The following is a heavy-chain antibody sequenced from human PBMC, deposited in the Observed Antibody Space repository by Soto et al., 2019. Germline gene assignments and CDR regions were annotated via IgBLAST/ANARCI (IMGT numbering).Heavy chain of an antibody. J-gene: IGHJ4*02. CDR2: VYYNGNT. CDR1: GGSTSSSSYQ. Sequence: SETRSLTCSVSGGSTSSSSYQWVWIRQPPGMGLEWIGNVYYNGNTYYNPSLKSRVTISVDTTNNQFSLKVKSVTAADTAVYYCARLSGSYNDRYFDYWGQGTLVTVS. CDR3: ARLSGSYNDRYFDY. V-gene: IGHV4-39*01. D-gene: IGHD1-26*01.